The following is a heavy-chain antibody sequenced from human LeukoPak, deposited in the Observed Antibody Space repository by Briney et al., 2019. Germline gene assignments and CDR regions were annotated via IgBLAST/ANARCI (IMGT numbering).Heavy chain of an antibody. Sequence: SETLSLTCAVYGGSFSGYYWSWIRQPPGKGLEWIGEINHSGSTNYNPSLKSRVTISVDTSKNQFSLKLSSVTAADTAVYYCARENTMIVVWSGVGYYYMDVWGKGTTVTVSS. CDR1: GGSFSGYY. D-gene: IGHD3-22*01. CDR2: INHSGST. CDR3: ARENTMIVVWSGVGYYYMDV. J-gene: IGHJ6*03. V-gene: IGHV4-34*01.